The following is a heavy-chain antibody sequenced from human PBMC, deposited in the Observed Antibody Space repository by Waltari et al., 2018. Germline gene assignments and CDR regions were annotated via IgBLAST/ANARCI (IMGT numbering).Heavy chain of an antibody. CDR3: AGIRRGFWFFDL. Sequence: EVQLVESGGGLVQPGGSLRLSCAASGMTFPTYRMNWVRQAPGKGLEWISYVSGDSGYIYYADSVRGRFTISRDNAQNSMYLQMNNLRADDTAVYYCAGIRRGFWFFDLWGRGTLVTVSS. V-gene: IGHV3-48*04. CDR2: VSGDSGYI. D-gene: IGHD3-10*01. J-gene: IGHJ2*01. CDR1: GMTFPTYR.